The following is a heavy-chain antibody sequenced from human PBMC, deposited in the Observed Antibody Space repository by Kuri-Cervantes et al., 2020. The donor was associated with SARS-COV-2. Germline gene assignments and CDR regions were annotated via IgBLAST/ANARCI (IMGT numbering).Heavy chain of an antibody. D-gene: IGHD3-10*01. Sequence: ASVKVSCKASGCTFTSYGISWVRQAPGQGLEWMGWISAYNGNTNYAQKLQGRVTMTTDTSTSTAYMELRSLRSDDTAVYYCARDHHLYPDYGSGSYGYMDVWGKGTTVTVSS. J-gene: IGHJ6*03. V-gene: IGHV1-18*01. CDR2: ISAYNGNT. CDR3: ARDHHLYPDYGSGSYGYMDV. CDR1: GCTFTSYG.